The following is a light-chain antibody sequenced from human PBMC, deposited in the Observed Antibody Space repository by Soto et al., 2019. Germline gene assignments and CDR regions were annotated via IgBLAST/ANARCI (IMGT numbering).Light chain of an antibody. CDR3: SPYTTSSTLYV. Sequence: QSVLTQPASVSGSPGQSITISCTGTSSDVGSYNLVSWYQQHPGKAPKLMIYDVRNRPSGISNRFSGSKSGNTASLTISGLQAEDEADYYCSPYTTSSTLYVFGTGTKVTVL. J-gene: IGLJ1*01. V-gene: IGLV2-14*02. CDR1: SSDVGSYNL. CDR2: DVR.